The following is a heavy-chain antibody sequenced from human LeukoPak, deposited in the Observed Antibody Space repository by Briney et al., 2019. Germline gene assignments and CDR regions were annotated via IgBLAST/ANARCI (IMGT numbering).Heavy chain of an antibody. J-gene: IGHJ6*03. D-gene: IGHD3-22*01. CDR3: ARGLNYSDTTGYYPAYMDV. CDR2: ISHSGNS. Sequence: SETLSLTCAVYGGSFSGYYWSWIRQPPGKGLEWIGEISHSGNSNYNPSLKSRVTISVDTSKNQFSLRLSSLTAADAALYYCARGLNYSDTTGYYPAYMDVWGRGTTVTLSS. CDR1: GGSFSGYY. V-gene: IGHV4-34*01.